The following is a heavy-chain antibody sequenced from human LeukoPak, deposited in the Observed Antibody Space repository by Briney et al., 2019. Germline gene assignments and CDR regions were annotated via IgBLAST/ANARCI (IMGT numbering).Heavy chain of an antibody. J-gene: IGHJ6*02. V-gene: IGHV1-8*01. CDR3: ASDLSSGWYYYYYGMDV. D-gene: IGHD6-19*01. CDR1: GYTFTSYD. CDR2: MNPNSGNT. Sequence: ASVKVSCKASGYTFTSYDINWVRQATGQGLEWMGWMNPNSGNTGYAQKFQGRVTMTRNTSISTAYMELSSLRSEDTAVYYCASDLSSGWYYYYYGMDVWGQGTTVTVSS.